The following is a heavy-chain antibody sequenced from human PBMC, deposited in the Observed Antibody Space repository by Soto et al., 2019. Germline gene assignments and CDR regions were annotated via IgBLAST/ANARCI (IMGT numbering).Heavy chain of an antibody. CDR3: ARPPPRFHYYDSSGYPYDAFDI. Sequence: EVQLVQSGAEVKKPGESLKISCKGSGYSFTSYWIGWVRQMPGKGLEWMGIIYPGDSDTRYSPSFQGQVTISADKSISTAYLQWSSLKASDTAMYYCARPPPRFHYYDSSGYPYDAFDIWGQGTMVTVSS. J-gene: IGHJ3*02. V-gene: IGHV5-51*01. CDR2: IYPGDSDT. D-gene: IGHD3-22*01. CDR1: GYSFTSYW.